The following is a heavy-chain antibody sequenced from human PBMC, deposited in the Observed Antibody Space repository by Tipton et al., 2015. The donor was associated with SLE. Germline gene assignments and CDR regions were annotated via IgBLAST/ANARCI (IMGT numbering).Heavy chain of an antibody. V-gene: IGHV1-18*04. CDR1: GYIFRNHA. Sequence: QLVQSGAEVKKPGASVRVSCKASGYIFRNHAISWVRQAPGQGLEWMGRISAYNGNTNYAQKLQGRVTMTTDTSTNTAYMDLSSLGSDDTAVYYCARDIFALSATPSAFDVWGQGTMVTVSS. CDR3: ARDIFALSATPSAFDV. D-gene: IGHD2-15*01. CDR2: ISAYNGNT. J-gene: IGHJ3*01.